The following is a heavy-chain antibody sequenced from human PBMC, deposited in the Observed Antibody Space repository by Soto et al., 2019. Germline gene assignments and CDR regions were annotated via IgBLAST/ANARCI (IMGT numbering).Heavy chain of an antibody. V-gene: IGHV1-69*12. J-gene: IGHJ6*02. CDR2: TIPMFGTT. CDR3: TRCGIRYHSTGYYLGIDGMDV. D-gene: IGHD3-22*01. CDR1: GGTFNSYA. Sequence: QVQLVQSGAEVKKPESSVRVSCKASGGTFNSYAITWVRQAPGQGLEWMGGTIPMFGTTNYAEKFQGRVTSTADASTNTAYMELSSLRSEDTAVYYFTRCGIRYHSTGYYLGIDGMDVWGQGTTVIVSS.